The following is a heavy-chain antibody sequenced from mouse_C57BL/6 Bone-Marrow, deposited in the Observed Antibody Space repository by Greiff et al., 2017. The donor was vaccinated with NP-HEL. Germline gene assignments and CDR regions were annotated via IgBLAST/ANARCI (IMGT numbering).Heavy chain of an antibody. CDR1: GYTFTSYD. D-gene: IGHD1-1*01. V-gene: IGHV1-85*01. J-gene: IGHJ3*01. CDR3: ASESGAYYYGKAWFAY. CDR2: IYPRDGST. Sequence: QVQLQQSGPELVKPGASVKLSCKASGYTFTSYDINWVQQRPGQGLEWIGWIYPRDGSTKYNAKFKGKATLTVDTSSSTAYMELHSLTSEDFGVYFCASESGAYYYGKAWFAYWGQGTLVTVSA.